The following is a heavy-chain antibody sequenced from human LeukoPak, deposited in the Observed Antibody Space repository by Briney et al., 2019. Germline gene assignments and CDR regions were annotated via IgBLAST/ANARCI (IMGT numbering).Heavy chain of an antibody. CDR2: VNHSGST. CDR1: GGSFSGYY. Sequence: SETLSLTCAVYGGSFSGYYWSWIRQPPGKGLEWIGEVNHSGSTYYNPSLKSRVTISVDTSKNQFSLKLSSVTAADTAVYYCASFGYSSGSIDYWGQGTLVTVSS. V-gene: IGHV4-34*01. J-gene: IGHJ4*02. D-gene: IGHD6-19*01. CDR3: ASFGYSSGSIDY.